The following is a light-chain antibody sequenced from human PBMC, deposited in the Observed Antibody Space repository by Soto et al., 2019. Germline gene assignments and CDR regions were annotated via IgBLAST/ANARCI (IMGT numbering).Light chain of an antibody. CDR1: RSNIGSSI. CDR3: VAWDDNLRARV. V-gene: IGLV1-47*01. J-gene: IGLJ3*02. Sequence: QSVLTQPPSLSGTPGQTVTIPCFGSRSNIGSSIVHWYQQLPRTAPKHLIYMNNQRPSGVPDRFSGSKSGTSASLVISVLRSEDEADYYCVAWDDNLRARVFGGGTKLTVL. CDR2: MNN.